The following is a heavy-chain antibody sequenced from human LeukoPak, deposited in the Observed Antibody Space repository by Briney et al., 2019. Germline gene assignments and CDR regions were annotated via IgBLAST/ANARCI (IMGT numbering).Heavy chain of an antibody. V-gene: IGHV1-18*01. CDR2: ISAYNGNT. CDR1: GYTFTSYG. Sequence: GASVKVSCKASGYTFTSYGISWVRQAPGQRLEWMGWISAYNGNTNYAQKLQGRVTMTTDTSTSTAYMELRSLRSDDTAVYYCAVTALTLPFDYWGQGTLVTVSS. D-gene: IGHD2-21*02. J-gene: IGHJ4*02. CDR3: AVTALTLPFDY.